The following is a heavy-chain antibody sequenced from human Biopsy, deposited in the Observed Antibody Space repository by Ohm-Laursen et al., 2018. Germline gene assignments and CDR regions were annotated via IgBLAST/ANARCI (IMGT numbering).Heavy chain of an antibody. Sequence: SSVKVSCKSSGGTFSNYGVNWVRQAPGQGLEWLGGNIPILGTGNYAQKFQDRVTVAADTSTSTATMELRSLRSDDTAVYYCATKLTGYFHHWGHGTLVIVSS. V-gene: IGHV1-69*06. J-gene: IGHJ1*01. D-gene: IGHD3-9*01. CDR2: NIPILGTG. CDR1: GGTFSNYG. CDR3: ATKLTGYFHH.